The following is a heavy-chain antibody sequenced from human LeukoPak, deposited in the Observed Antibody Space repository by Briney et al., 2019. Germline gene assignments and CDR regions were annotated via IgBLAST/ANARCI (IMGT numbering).Heavy chain of an antibody. J-gene: IGHJ1*01. D-gene: IGHD6-19*01. Sequence: PSETLSLTCTVSGGSISSGSYYWSWIRQPAGKGLEWIGRIYTSGSTNYNPSLKSRVTISVDTSKNQFSLKLSSVTAADTAVYYCASLPGGWSYFQHWGQVTLVTVSS. CDR3: ASLPGGWSYFQH. CDR2: IYTSGST. CDR1: GGSISSGSYY. V-gene: IGHV4-61*02.